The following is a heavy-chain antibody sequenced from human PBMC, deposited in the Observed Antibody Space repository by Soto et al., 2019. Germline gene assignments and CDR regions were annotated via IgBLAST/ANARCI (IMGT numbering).Heavy chain of an antibody. CDR1: GGSISSGGYY. J-gene: IGHJ4*02. V-gene: IGHV4-31*03. CDR2: IYYSGST. Sequence: PSETLSLTCTVSGGSISSGGYYWSWIRQHPGKGLEWIGYIYYSGSTYYNPSLKSRVTISVDTSKNQFSLKLSSATAADTAVYYCAGDHSSGLVPFDYWGPGALVTVSS. CDR3: AGDHSSGLVPFDY. D-gene: IGHD6-13*01.